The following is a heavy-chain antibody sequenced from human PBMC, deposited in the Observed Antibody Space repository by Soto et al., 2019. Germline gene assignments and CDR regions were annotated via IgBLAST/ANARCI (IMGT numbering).Heavy chain of an antibody. Sequence: EVQLLESGGGLVQPGGSLRLSCAASGFTFSSYAMSWVRQAPGKGLEWVSAISGSGGSTYYADSVKGRFTISRDNSKNTLYLQMNSLRAEDTVVYYCAKDLLNYYDSSGYPNRIDAFDIWGQGTMVTVSS. CDR3: AKDLLNYYDSSGYPNRIDAFDI. CDR1: GFTFSSYA. J-gene: IGHJ3*02. D-gene: IGHD3-22*01. CDR2: ISGSGGST. V-gene: IGHV3-23*01.